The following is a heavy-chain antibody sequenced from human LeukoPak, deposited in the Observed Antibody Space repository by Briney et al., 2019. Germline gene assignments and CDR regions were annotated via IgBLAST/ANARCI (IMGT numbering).Heavy chain of an antibody. J-gene: IGHJ5*02. Sequence: ASVKVSCKASGYTFTGYYMHWVRQAPGQGLEWMGWINPNSGGTNYAQKFQGRVTMTRDTSISTAYMELSRLRSDDTAVYYCARAYGLAVVPAANRFDPWGHGTLVTVSS. CDR2: INPNSGGT. CDR3: ARAYGLAVVPAANRFDP. CDR1: GYTFTGYY. V-gene: IGHV1-2*02. D-gene: IGHD2-2*01.